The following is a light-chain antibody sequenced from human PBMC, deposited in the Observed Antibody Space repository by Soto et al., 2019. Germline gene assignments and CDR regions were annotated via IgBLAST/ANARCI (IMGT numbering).Light chain of an antibody. CDR2: GAS. CDR1: QSVSSSY. CDR3: KKYGSSPKLN. J-gene: IGKJ4*01. Sequence: IVLAQSPFALSLSPGERGARSCRASQSVSSSYLAWYQQKPGQAPRLLIYGASSRAPGIPERFSGSGSGTALTINISRMAHEDFDAYSCKKYGSSPKLNFGGGT. V-gene: IGKV3-20*01.